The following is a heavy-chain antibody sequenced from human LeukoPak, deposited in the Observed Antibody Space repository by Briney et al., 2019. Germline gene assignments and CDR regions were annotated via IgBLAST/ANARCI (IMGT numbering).Heavy chain of an antibody. Sequence: GGSLRLSCAVSGFRFSSYWMSWVRQTPEKGLEWVANIKQDGGEIYYVDSMKGRFTISRDNAKNSLYLQMNSLRVEDTAVYYCARDRESSSRSGSYFDYWGQGTLVTVSS. CDR2: IKQDGGEI. V-gene: IGHV3-7*01. CDR1: GFRFSSYW. J-gene: IGHJ4*02. D-gene: IGHD1-26*01. CDR3: ARDRESSSRSGSYFDY.